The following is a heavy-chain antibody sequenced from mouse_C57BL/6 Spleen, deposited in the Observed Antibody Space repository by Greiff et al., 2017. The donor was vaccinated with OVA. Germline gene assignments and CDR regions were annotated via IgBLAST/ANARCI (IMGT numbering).Heavy chain of an antibody. D-gene: IGHD2-5*01. J-gene: IGHJ3*01. CDR1: GFTFSDYG. CDR2: ISSGSSTI. Sequence: DVHLVESGGGLVKPGGSLKLSCAASGFTFSDYGMHWVRQAPEKGLEWVAYISSGSSTIYYADTVKGRFTISRNNAKNTLFLQMTSLRSEDTAMYYCARASNYGAWFAYWGQGTLVTVSA. V-gene: IGHV5-17*01. CDR3: ARASNYGAWFAY.